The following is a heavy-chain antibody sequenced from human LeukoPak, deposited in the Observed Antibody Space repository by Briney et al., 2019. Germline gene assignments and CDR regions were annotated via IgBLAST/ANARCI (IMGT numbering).Heavy chain of an antibody. V-gene: IGHV3-33*06. CDR3: EKDGDGYVDY. D-gene: IGHD5-24*01. CDR2: IWYDGSNK. CDR1: GFTFSNCG. J-gene: IGHJ4*02. Sequence: GRSLRLSCAASGFTFSNCGMHWVRQAPGKGLEWVAVIWYDGSNKYYADSVKGRSTISRDNSKNTLYLQMNSLRAEDTAVYYCEKDGDGYVDYWGQGTLVTVSS.